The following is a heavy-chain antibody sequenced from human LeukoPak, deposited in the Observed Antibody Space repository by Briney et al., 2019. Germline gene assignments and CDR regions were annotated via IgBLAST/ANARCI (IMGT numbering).Heavy chain of an antibody. Sequence: SETLSLTCAVYGGSFSGYYWSWIRQPPGKGLKWIGEINHSGSTNYIPSLKSQVTISVDTSKNQFSLKLSSVTAADTAVYYCARGEGYCSSTSCHYPHRRLGYFDYWGQGTLVTVSS. V-gene: IGHV4-34*01. J-gene: IGHJ4*02. D-gene: IGHD2-2*01. CDR2: INHSGST. CDR1: GGSFSGYY. CDR3: ARGEGYCSSTSCHYPHRRLGYFDY.